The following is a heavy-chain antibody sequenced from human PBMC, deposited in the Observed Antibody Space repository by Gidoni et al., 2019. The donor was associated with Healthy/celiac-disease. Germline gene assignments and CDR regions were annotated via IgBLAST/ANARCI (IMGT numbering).Heavy chain of an antibody. V-gene: IGHV4-39*01. Sequence: QLQLQESGPGLGKPSDTLSLTCTVSGGSISSSSYYWGWIRQPPGKGLEWIGSIYYSGSTYYNPSLKSRVTISVDTSKNQFSLKLSSVTAADTAVYYCARVPGTPPRPYYFDYWGQGTLVTVSS. CDR1: GGSISSSSYY. J-gene: IGHJ4*02. CDR3: ARVPGTPPRPYYFDY. D-gene: IGHD2-15*01. CDR2: IYYSGST.